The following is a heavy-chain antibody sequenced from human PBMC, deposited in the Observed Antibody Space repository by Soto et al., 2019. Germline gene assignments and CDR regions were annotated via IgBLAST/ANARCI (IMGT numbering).Heavy chain of an antibody. Sequence: GGSLRLSCAASGFTFSSYAMSWVRQAPGKGLEWVSAISGSGGSTYYADSVKGRFTISRDNSKNTLYLQMNSLRAEDTAVYYCAKGAILGIAYYYYYMDVWGKGTTVTVSS. V-gene: IGHV3-23*01. CDR3: AKGAILGIAYYYYYMDV. D-gene: IGHD2-21*01. CDR1: GFTFSSYA. CDR2: ISGSGGST. J-gene: IGHJ6*03.